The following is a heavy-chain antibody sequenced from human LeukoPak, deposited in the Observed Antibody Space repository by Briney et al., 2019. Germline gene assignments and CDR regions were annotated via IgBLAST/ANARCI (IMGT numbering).Heavy chain of an antibody. V-gene: IGHV4-59*01. CDR3: ARAPETTVIPLGYYYYYMDV. CDR2: IYYSGST. D-gene: IGHD4-11*01. Sequence: SETLSLTCTVSGGSISSYYWSWIRQPPGKGLEWIGYIYYSGSTNYNPSLKRRVTISVDTSKNQFSLKLSSVTAADTAVYYCARAPETTVIPLGYYYYYMDVWGKGTTVTVSS. CDR1: GGSISSYY. J-gene: IGHJ6*03.